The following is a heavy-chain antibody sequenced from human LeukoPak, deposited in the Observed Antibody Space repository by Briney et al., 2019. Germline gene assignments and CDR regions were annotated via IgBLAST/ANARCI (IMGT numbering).Heavy chain of an antibody. CDR3: AGHLGAWHYFDH. D-gene: IGHD1-26*01. V-gene: IGHV3-30*04. Sequence: GGSLRLSCAASGFTFSNYAIHWVRQAPGKGLEWVAVISYDGSTKYNADSVKGRFTISRDNSKNTLYLQMNSLSPEDTAVYYCAGHLGAWHYFDHWGQGTLVTVSS. J-gene: IGHJ4*02. CDR2: ISYDGSTK. CDR1: GFTFSNYA.